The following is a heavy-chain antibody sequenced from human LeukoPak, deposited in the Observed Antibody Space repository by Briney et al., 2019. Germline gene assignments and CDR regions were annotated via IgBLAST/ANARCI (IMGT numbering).Heavy chain of an antibody. CDR2: ISAYNGNT. CDR1: GYTFTSYG. J-gene: IGHJ6*03. D-gene: IGHD3-10*01. Sequence: ASVKVSCKASGYTFTSYGISWVRQAPGQGLEWMGWISAYNGNTNYAQKFQGRVTMTRDTSTSTVYMELSSLRSEDTAVYYCARGGTMVRGDDYMDVWGKGTTVTISS. CDR3: ARGGTMVRGDDYMDV. V-gene: IGHV1-18*01.